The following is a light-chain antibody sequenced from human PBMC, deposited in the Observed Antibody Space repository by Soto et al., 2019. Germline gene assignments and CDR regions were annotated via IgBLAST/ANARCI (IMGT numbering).Light chain of an antibody. V-gene: IGKV3-20*01. CDR1: KSVSSIY. CDR3: QHYGSSTK. Sequence: LTQARGSLLLGHGVGPSRSRCAKKSVSSIYLACYQQKPGQAPRLRIYVASSRATGIPDRFSGSGSGTXLTLTISRLEPEDFAVYYCQHYGSSTKFGQGNKV. J-gene: IGKJ1*01. CDR2: VAS.